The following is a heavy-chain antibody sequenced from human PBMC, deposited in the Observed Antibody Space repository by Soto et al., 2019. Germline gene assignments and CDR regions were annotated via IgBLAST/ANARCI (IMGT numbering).Heavy chain of an antibody. CDR1: GFTFNSYG. J-gene: IGHJ4*02. Sequence: QVQLVESGGGVVQPGRSLRLSCAASGFTFNSYGIHWVRQAPGKGLEWVAVISHDGSKTNYADSVKGRVTISRDNSKDTVYLKMNSLRAEDTAVYYCAKDNYYYSRSGYYVFDSWGQGTLVTVSS. CDR3: AKDNYYYSRSGYYVFDS. V-gene: IGHV3-30*18. D-gene: IGHD3-22*01. CDR2: ISHDGSKT.